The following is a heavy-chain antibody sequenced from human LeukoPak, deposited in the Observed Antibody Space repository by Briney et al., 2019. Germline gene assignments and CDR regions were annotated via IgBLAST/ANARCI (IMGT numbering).Heavy chain of an antibody. CDR3: ARGLDWLPYDAFDI. CDR2: IYYSGST. Sequence: SETLSLTCTVSGGSISSYYWSWIRQPPGKGLEWIGYIYYSGSTNHNPSLKSRVTISVDTSKNQFSLKLRSVTAADTAVYYCARGLDWLPYDAFDIWGQGTMVTVSS. J-gene: IGHJ3*02. CDR1: GGSISSYY. D-gene: IGHD3-9*01. V-gene: IGHV4-59*01.